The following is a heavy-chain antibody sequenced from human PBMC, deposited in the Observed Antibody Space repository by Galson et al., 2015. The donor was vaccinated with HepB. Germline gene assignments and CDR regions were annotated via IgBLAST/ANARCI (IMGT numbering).Heavy chain of an antibody. V-gene: IGHV1-24*01. J-gene: IGHJ4*02. CDR3: ATGPYGDYDWGVFDY. CDR2: FDPEDGET. D-gene: IGHD4-17*01. Sequence: SCKVSGYTLTELSMHWVRQAPGKGLEWMGGFDPEDGETIYAQKFQGRVTMTEDTSTDTAYMELSSLRSEDTAVYYCATGPYGDYDWGVFDYWGQGTLVTVSS. CDR1: GYTLTELS.